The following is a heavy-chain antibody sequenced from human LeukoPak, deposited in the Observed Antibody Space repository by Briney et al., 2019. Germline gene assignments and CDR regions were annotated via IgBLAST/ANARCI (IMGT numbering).Heavy chain of an antibody. CDR1: GDSISTSRYS. CDR2: IYYSGST. D-gene: IGHD1-26*01. Sequence: SETLSLTCTVSGDSISTSRYSWGWIRQPPGKGLEWIGNIYYSGSTYYNPSLKGRVTISVDPSTNRFSLQLTSVTAADTAVYYCARHPIVGATRPLYYFDYWGQGNLVTVSS. V-gene: IGHV4-39*01. J-gene: IGHJ4*02. CDR3: ARHPIVGATRPLYYFDY.